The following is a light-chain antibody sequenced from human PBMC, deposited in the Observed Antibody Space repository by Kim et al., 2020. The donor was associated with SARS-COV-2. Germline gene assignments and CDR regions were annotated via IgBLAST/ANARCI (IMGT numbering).Light chain of an antibody. J-gene: IGLJ2*01. Sequence: QSVLTQPPSVSGAPGQRVTISCTGSRSNIGAGYDVHWYQQLPGTAPKLLIYGNTNLPSGVPDRFSGSKSGTSASLAITGLKAEDEADYYCQSYDSSLSGSMVFGGGTKLTFL. V-gene: IGLV1-40*01. CDR2: GNT. CDR3: QSYDSSLSGSMV. CDR1: RSNIGAGYD.